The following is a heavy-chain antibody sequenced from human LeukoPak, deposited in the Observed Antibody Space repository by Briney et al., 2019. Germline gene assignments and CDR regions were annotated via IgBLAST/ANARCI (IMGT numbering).Heavy chain of an antibody. D-gene: IGHD3-9*01. Sequence: GRSLRLSCAASGFTFSSYAMHWVRQAPGKGLEWVAVISYDGSNKYYADSVKGRFTISRDNSKNTLYLQMNSLRAEDTAVYYCARDLDDILTGQRDAFDIWGQGTMVTVSS. CDR2: ISYDGSNK. V-gene: IGHV3-30-3*01. CDR1: GFTFSSYA. J-gene: IGHJ3*02. CDR3: ARDLDDILTGQRDAFDI.